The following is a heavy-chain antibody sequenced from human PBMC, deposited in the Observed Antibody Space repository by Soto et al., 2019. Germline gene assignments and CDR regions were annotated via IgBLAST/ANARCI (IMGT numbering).Heavy chain of an antibody. CDR2: MNPNSGNT. Sequence: QVQLVQSGAEVKKPGASVKVSCKASGYTFTSYDINWVRQATGQGLERMGWMNPNSGNTGYAQKFQGRVTMTRNTSISTAYMELSSLRSEDTAVYYCARGRTYCSGGSCYLGWFDPWGQGTLVTVSS. D-gene: IGHD2-15*01. V-gene: IGHV1-8*01. CDR3: ARGRTYCSGGSCYLGWFDP. CDR1: GYTFTSYD. J-gene: IGHJ5*02.